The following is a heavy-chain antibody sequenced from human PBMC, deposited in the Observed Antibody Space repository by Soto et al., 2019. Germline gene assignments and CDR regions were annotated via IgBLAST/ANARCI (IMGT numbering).Heavy chain of an antibody. CDR2: ISGSGGST. Sequence: GGSLRLSCAASGFTFSSYAMSWVRQAPGKGLEWVSAISGSGGSTYYADSVKGRFTISRDNSKNTLYLQMNSLRAEDTAVYYCCMSVGVSGLYDYYYYGMDVWGQGTTVTGSS. CDR3: CMSVGVSGLYDYYYYGMDV. J-gene: IGHJ6*02. CDR1: GFTFSSYA. V-gene: IGHV3-23*01. D-gene: IGHD6-19*01.